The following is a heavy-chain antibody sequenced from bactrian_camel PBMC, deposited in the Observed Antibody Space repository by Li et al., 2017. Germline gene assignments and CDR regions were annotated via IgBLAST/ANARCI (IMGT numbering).Heavy chain of an antibody. J-gene: IGHJ4*01. V-gene: IGHV3S57*01. CDR2: IDNDGTT. CDR3: AARTVSPLFAGGPESLQRREYKS. CDR1: TYTYRTHC. Sequence: HVQLVESGGGSVQAGGALSLSCVASTYTYRTHCMGWFRQAPGKEREEVAHIDNDGTTSYADSVKGRFAVSRDSAKSTLYLQIDSLKPEDSARYSCAARTVSPLFAGGPESLQRREYKSWGQGTQVTVS. D-gene: IGHD7*01.